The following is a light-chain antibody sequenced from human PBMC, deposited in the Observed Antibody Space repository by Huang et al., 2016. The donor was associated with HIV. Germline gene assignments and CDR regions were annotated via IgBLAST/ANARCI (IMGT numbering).Light chain of an antibody. CDR1: HTVTNNY. J-gene: IGKJ4*01. CDR3: QQSGASLT. Sequence: DIVLTQSPGTLSLSPGERATLSCRASHTVTNNYLACDQHKPGPPPRLLIFEASKRAIGGPDRFSGSGSGADFTLTSSRLEPEDFAVYYCQQSGASLTFGGGTKVETK. CDR2: EAS. V-gene: IGKV3-20*01.